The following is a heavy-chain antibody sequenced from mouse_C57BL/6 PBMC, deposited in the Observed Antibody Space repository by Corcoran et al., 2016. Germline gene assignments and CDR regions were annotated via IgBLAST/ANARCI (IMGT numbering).Heavy chain of an antibody. CDR1: GYTFNDSN. J-gene: IGHJ1*03. CDR2: INPNNGGT. D-gene: IGHD1-2*01. CDR3: AMTACLYRDV. V-gene: IGHV1-18*01. Sequence: EVKLLQPGPELVKPGASVKRPSKASGYTFNDSNMDWVKQSHGKRLELIGDINPNNGGTIYNQKFKVKATLTVDKSYSTAYMELRSLTSEYTAGYYCAMTACLYRDVLDTGTTVTVSS.